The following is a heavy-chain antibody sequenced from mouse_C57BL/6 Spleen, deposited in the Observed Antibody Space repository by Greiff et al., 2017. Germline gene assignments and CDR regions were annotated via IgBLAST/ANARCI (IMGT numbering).Heavy chain of an antibody. CDR1: GFNIKDDY. Sequence: VQLKQSGAELVRPGASVKLSCTASGFNIKDDYMHWVKQRPEQGLEWIGWIDPENGDTEYASKFQGKATITADTSSNTAYLQLSSLTSEDTAVYYCTTEDGSSYDYFDYWGQGTTLTVSS. V-gene: IGHV14-4*01. J-gene: IGHJ2*01. CDR2: IDPENGDT. CDR3: TTEDGSSYDYFDY. D-gene: IGHD1-1*01.